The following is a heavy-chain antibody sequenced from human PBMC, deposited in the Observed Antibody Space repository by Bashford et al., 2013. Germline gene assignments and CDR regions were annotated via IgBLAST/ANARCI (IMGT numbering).Heavy chain of an antibody. CDR2: INHSGST. CDR1: GGSFSGYY. D-gene: IGHD1-14*01. V-gene: IGHV4-34*01. J-gene: IGHJ4*02. CDR3: ARGSDPYKTGH. Sequence: SETLSLTCAVYGGSFSGYYWSWIRQPPGKGLEWIGEINHSGSTNYNPSLKSRVTISVDTSKNQFSLMLSSVTAADTAVYYCARGSDPYKTGHWGQGTLVTVSS.